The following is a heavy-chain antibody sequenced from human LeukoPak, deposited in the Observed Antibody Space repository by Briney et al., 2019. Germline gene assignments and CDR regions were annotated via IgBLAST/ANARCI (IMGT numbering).Heavy chain of an antibody. V-gene: IGHV3-21*01. CDR2: ISSSSSCI. CDR3: ASSWGDGYNSLPVAY. Sequence: GGSLRLSCAASGFTFSSYSMNWVRQAPGKGLEWVSSISSSSSCIYYADSVKGRFTISRDNAKNSLYLQMNSLRAEDTAVYYCASSWGDGYNSLPVAYWGQGTLVTVSS. D-gene: IGHD5-24*01. CDR1: GFTFSSYS. J-gene: IGHJ4*02.